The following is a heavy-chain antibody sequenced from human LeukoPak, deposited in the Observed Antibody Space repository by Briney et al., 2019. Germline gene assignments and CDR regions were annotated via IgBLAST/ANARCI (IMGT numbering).Heavy chain of an antibody. J-gene: IGHJ4*02. CDR2: ISSSSSYI. CDR1: GFTFSDNY. V-gene: IGHV3-11*06. Sequence: GGSLRLSCAASGFTFSDNYMSWIRQAPGKGLEWVSSISSSSSYIYYAGSVKGRFTISRDNAKNSLYLQMNSLRAEDTAVYYCARDRSAAMGVTDYWGQGTLVTVSS. CDR3: ARDRSAAMGVTDY. D-gene: IGHD5-18*01.